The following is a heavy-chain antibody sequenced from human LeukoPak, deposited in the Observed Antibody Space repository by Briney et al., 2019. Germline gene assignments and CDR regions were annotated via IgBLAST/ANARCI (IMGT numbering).Heavy chain of an antibody. CDR2: ISYDGSNK. V-gene: IGHV3-30*18. CDR1: GFTFSSYG. J-gene: IGHJ6*02. CDR3: AKEGGLRFLEWLPLSPYYYYGMDV. Sequence: GSLRLSCAASGFTFSSYGMHWVRQAPGKGLEWVAVISYDGSNKYYADSVKGRFTISRDNSKNTLYLQMNSLRAEDTAVYYCAKEGGLRFLEWLPLSPYYYYGMDVWGQGTTVTVSS. D-gene: IGHD3-3*01.